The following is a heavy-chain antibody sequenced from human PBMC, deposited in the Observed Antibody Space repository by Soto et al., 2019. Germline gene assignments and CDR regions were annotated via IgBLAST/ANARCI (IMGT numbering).Heavy chain of an antibody. V-gene: IGHV1-69*13. Sequence: GASVKVSCKASGYTFTSYAISWVRQAPGQGLEWMGGIIPIFGTAIYAQKFQGRVTITADESTSTAYMELSSLRSEDTAVFYCARSIVPAAMNLGYYFDYWGQGTLVTVSS. CDR3: ARSIVPAAMNLGYYFDY. CDR2: IIPIFGTA. CDR1: GYTFTSYA. D-gene: IGHD2-2*01. J-gene: IGHJ4*02.